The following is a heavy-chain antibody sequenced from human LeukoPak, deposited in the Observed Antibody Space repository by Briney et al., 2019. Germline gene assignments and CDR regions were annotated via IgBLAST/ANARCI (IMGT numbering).Heavy chain of an antibody. CDR2: ISSSGSTI. CDR1: GFTFSSYE. D-gene: IGHD3-3*01. V-gene: IGHV3-48*03. CDR3: ARDPTIFGVVTTYYFDY. J-gene: IGHJ4*02. Sequence: GGSLRLSCAASGFTFSSYEMNWARQAPGKGLEWVSYISSSGSTIYYADSVKGRFTISRDNAKNSLYLQMNSLRAEDTAVYYCARDPTIFGVVTTYYFDYWGQGTLVTVSS.